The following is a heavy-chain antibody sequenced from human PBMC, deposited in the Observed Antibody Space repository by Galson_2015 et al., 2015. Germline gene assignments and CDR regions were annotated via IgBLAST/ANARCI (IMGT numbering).Heavy chain of an antibody. CDR2: SSGSTI. Sequence: SSGSTIYYADSVKGRFTISRDNAKNSLYLQMNSLRAEDTAVYYCARAVYMGGARDGYNGWGQGTLVTVSS. J-gene: IGHJ4*02. CDR3: ARAVYMGGARDGYNG. V-gene: IGHV3-48*03. D-gene: IGHD5-24*01.